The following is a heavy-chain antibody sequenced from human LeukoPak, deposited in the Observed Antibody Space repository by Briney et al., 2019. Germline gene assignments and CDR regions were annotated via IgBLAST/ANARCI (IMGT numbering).Heavy chain of an antibody. D-gene: IGHD5-12*01. CDR3: AACSGYDSDWFDP. Sequence: PSETLSLTCTVSGGSISSGSYYWSWIRQPAGKGLEWIGRIYTSGSTNYNPSLKSRVTISVDTSKNQFSLKLSSVTAADTAVYYCAACSGYDSDWFDPWGQGTLVTVSS. J-gene: IGHJ5*02. V-gene: IGHV4-61*02. CDR1: GGSISSGSYY. CDR2: IYTSGST.